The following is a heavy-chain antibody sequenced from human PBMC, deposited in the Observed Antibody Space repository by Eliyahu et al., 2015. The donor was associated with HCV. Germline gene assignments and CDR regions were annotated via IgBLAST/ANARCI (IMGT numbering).Heavy chain of an antibody. CDR1: XDXIINXDYY. CDR2: FYFSGST. J-gene: IGHJ4*02. V-gene: IGHV4-39*01. D-gene: IGHD1-26*01. CDR3: ARAVAATLSSFDY. Sequence: QLQLQESGPGLVKPSETLSLTCXVSXDXIINXDYYWXWIRQPPGKGLEWIESFYFSGSTYYNPSLKSRVTMSVDTSKNQFILKLSSVTAADTAVYYCARAVAATLSSFDYWGQGTLVTVSS.